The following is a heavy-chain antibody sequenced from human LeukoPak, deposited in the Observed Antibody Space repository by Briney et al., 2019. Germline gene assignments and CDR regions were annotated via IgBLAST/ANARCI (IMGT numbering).Heavy chain of an antibody. CDR2: MNPNSGNT. V-gene: IGHV1-8*01. Sequence: ASVKVSCKASGYTFTSYDINWVRQATGQGLEGRGWMNPNSGNTGYAQKFQGRVTMTRNTSISTAYMELSSLRSEDTAVYYCARCYYDSSGYCYAFDIWGQGTMVTVSS. D-gene: IGHD3-22*01. CDR3: ARCYYDSSGYCYAFDI. J-gene: IGHJ3*02. CDR1: GYTFTSYD.